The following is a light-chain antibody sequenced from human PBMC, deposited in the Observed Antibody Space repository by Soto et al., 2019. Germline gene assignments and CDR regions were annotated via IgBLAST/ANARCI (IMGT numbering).Light chain of an antibody. CDR1: QSISSY. CDR2: AAS. Sequence: DIQMTQSPSSLSASVGDRVTITCRASQSISSYLNWYQQKPGKAPKLLIYAASSLQSVVPSRFSGSGSGTDFTLTISSLQPEYVATYYCQQSYSTPRTFGQGTKLEIK. V-gene: IGKV1-39*01. J-gene: IGKJ2*01. CDR3: QQSYSTPRT.